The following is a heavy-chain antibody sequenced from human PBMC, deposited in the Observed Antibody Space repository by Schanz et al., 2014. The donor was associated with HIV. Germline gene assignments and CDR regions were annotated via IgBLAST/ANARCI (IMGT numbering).Heavy chain of an antibody. CDR3: YGDESGY. CDR1: GFMFSSYG. CDR2: LSGGNDDT. J-gene: IGHJ4*02. Sequence: EVQLVESGGGLVQPGGSLRLSCAASGFMFSSYGMGWVRQAPGKGPEWVSALSGGNDDTFYADYADSVKGRFTISRDNAKNTLYLQMNSLRAEDTAVYYCYGDESGYWGQGTLVTVSS. V-gene: IGHV3-23*04. D-gene: IGHD4-17*01.